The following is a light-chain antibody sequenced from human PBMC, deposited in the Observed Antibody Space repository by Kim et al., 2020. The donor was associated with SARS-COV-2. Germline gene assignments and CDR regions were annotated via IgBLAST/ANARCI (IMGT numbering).Light chain of an antibody. CDR1: LSVLNKSNKKNY. J-gene: IGKJ2*01. V-gene: IGKV4-1*01. CDR3: QQYFSSPYT. CDR2: WAS. Sequence: DIALTQSPDSLAVSLGERATIHCKSSLSVLNKSNKKNYVAWYQQKPGQPPKLLIYWASTRESGVPDRLSGSGSGTDFSLTINNPQVEDVAVYYCQQYFSSPYTFGQGTKLEI.